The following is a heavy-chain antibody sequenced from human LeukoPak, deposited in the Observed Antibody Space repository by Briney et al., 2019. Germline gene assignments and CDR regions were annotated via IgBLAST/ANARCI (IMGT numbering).Heavy chain of an antibody. CDR2: INSDGSST. CDR3: ARVLRFLEWLLPSRVPNYGMDV. V-gene: IGHV3-74*01. Sequence: GGSLRLSCAASGFSFSSYWMHWVRQAPGKGLVWVSRINSDGSSTRYADSVKGRFTISRDNSKNTLYLQMNSLRAEDTAVYYCARVLRFLEWLLPSRVPNYGMDVWGQGTTVTVSS. D-gene: IGHD3-3*01. J-gene: IGHJ6*02. CDR1: GFSFSSYW.